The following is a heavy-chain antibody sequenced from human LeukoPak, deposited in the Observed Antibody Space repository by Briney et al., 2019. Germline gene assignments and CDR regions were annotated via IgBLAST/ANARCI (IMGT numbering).Heavy chain of an antibody. D-gene: IGHD1-14*01. CDR2: IYPSDSDT. CDR3: ARPTGERVGWFDS. CDR1: GSSFTSYW. J-gene: IGHJ5*01. Sequence: GESLKISCQGSGSSFTSYWIGWGRPMPGKGLEWMGIIYPSDSDTRYSPSFQGQVTISADKSISTAYLQWSSLKASDTAMYYCARPTGERVGWFDSWGQGTLVTVSS. V-gene: IGHV5-51*01.